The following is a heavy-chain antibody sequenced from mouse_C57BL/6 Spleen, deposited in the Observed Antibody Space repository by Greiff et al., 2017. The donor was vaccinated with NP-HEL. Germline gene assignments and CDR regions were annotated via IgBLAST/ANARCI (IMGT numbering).Heavy chain of an antibody. J-gene: IGHJ3*01. D-gene: IGHD1-1*01. V-gene: IGHV5-4*01. CDR1: GFTFSSYA. Sequence: EVQRVESGGGLVKPGGSLKLSCAASGFTFSSYAMSWVRQTPEKRLEWVATISDGGSYTYYPDNVKGRFTISRDNAKNNLYLQMSHLKSEDTAMYYCARDKTTVGAYWGQGTLVTVSA. CDR2: ISDGGSYT. CDR3: ARDKTTVGAY.